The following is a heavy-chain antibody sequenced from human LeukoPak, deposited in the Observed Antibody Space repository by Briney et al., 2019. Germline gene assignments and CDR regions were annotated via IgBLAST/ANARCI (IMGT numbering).Heavy chain of an antibody. J-gene: IGHJ6*03. CDR3: ARSRVTQLWPHPPYYYMDV. Sequence: SQTLSLTCAVSGGSISSGGYSWSWIRQPPGKGLKWIGYIYHSGSTYYNPSLKSRVTISVDRSKNQFSLKLSSVTAADTAVYYCARSRVTQLWPHPPYYYMDVWGKGTTVTVSS. CDR2: IYHSGST. V-gene: IGHV4-30-2*01. CDR1: GGSISSGGYS. D-gene: IGHD5-18*01.